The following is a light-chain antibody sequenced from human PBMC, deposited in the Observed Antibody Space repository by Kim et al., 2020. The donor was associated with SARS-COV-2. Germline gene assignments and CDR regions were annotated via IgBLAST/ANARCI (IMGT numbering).Light chain of an antibody. V-gene: IGLV1-51*01. CDR2: NNN. Sequence: GQKVTISFPGSSSNIGNNYVSWYQQLPGTAPKLLICNNNKRPSEIPDRFAGSKSGTSATPGITGLQTRDEADYYCGTWDSSLSAGVFGGGTQLTVL. CDR3: GTWDSSLSAGV. J-gene: IGLJ3*02. CDR1: SSNIGNNY.